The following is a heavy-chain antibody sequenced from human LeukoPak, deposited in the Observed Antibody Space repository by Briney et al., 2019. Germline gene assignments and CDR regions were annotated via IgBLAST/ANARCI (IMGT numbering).Heavy chain of an antibody. CDR2: IYYSGST. CDR3: ARAWYYYDSSGYYPFDY. V-gene: IGHV4-30-4*01. CDR1: GGSISSGDYY. J-gene: IGHJ4*02. D-gene: IGHD3-22*01. Sequence: SETLSLTCTVSGGSISSGDYYWSWIRQPPGKGLEWIGYIYYSGSTYYNPSLKSRVTISVDTSKNQFSLKLSSVTAADTAVYYCARAWYYYDSSGYYPFDYWGQGTLVTVSS.